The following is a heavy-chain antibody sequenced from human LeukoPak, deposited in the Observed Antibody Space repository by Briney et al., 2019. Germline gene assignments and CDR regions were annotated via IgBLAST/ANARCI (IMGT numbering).Heavy chain of an antibody. CDR3: ARLKGWFLTYYLDY. V-gene: IGHV4-31*03. D-gene: IGHD2-15*01. CDR1: GGSISSGGYY. J-gene: IGHJ4*02. Sequence: PSETLSLTCTVSGGSISSGGYYWSWIRQHPGKGLEWIGYIYYSGSTYYNPSLKSRVTISVDTSKNQFSLKLSSVTAADTAVYYCARLKGWFLTYYLDYWGQGTLVTVSS. CDR2: IYYSGST.